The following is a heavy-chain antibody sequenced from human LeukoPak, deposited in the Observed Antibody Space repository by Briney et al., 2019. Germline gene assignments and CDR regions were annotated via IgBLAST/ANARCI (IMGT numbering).Heavy chain of an antibody. D-gene: IGHD3-3*01. CDR2: IWYDGSNK. V-gene: IGHV3-33*01. CDR1: GFTFSSYG. J-gene: IGHJ4*02. CDR3: ARDRSYDFWSGYSTPDY. Sequence: GRPLRLSCAASGFTFSSYGMHWVRQAPGKGLEWVAVIWYDGSNKYYADSVKGRFTISRDNSKNTLDLQMNSLRAEDTAVYYCARDRSYDFWSGYSTPDYWGQGTLVTVSS.